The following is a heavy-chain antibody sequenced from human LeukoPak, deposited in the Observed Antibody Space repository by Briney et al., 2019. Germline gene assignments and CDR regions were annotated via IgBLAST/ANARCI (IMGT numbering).Heavy chain of an antibody. CDR1: GGSISSYY. J-gene: IGHJ4*02. CDR3: ARVGLVWWELPN. Sequence: SETLSLTCTVSGGSISSYYWSWIRQPPGKGLEWIGYIYYSGSTNYNPSLKSRVTISVDTSKNQFSLKLSSVTAADTAVYYCARVGLVWWELPNWGQGTLVTVSS. V-gene: IGHV4-59*01. CDR2: IYYSGST. D-gene: IGHD1-26*01.